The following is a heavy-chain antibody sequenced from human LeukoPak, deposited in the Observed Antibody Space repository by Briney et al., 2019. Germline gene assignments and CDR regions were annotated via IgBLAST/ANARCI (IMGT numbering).Heavy chain of an antibody. Sequence: GGSLRLSCAASGLTVSSNYVSWVRQAPGKGLEWVSVIYTGGSTHYADSVRGRFTISRDNSKNMLYLQMNSLRAEDTAVYYCARIIGNYYFDYWGQGTLVTVSS. D-gene: IGHD4-23*01. CDR2: IYTGGST. V-gene: IGHV3-53*01. J-gene: IGHJ4*02. CDR3: ARIIGNYYFDY. CDR1: GLTVSSNY.